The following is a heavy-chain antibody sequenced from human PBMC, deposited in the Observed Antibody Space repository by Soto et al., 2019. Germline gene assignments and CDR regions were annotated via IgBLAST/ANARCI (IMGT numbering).Heavy chain of an antibody. CDR2: ISTSGTTI. D-gene: IGHD6-13*01. V-gene: IGHV3-48*03. CDR3: VRFGGEAAGPGYY. J-gene: IGHJ4*02. CDR1: EFLFSSFE. Sequence: EVQLVESGGGLVQPGGSLRLSCVASEFLFSSFEMNWVRQAPGKGLEWVAHISTSGTTIYYIDSVKGRFTISRDNARKSLYRQMNSLRAEGTAVYYCVRFGGEAAGPGYYWGQGTLVTVSS.